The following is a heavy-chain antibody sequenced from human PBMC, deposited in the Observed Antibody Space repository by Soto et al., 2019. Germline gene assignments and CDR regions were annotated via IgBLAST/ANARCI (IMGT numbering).Heavy chain of an antibody. V-gene: IGHV4-31*03. CDR1: GGSISSGAYY. D-gene: IGHD6-13*01. CDR2: IYYTGST. J-gene: IGHJ4*01. CDR3: ATGTYAFGLAY. Sequence: SETLSLTCTVSGGSISSGAYYWSWIRQHPGKGLEWIGSIYYTGSTYYDPSLKSRITISIDTSKNQFSLRLYSVTAADTAVFYCATGTYAFGLAYWGPGTMVTVSS.